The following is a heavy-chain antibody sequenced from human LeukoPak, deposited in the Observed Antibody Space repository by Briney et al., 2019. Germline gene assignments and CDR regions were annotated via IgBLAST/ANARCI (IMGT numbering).Heavy chain of an antibody. CDR3: ARGNGYYGSGSYYAYFDY. J-gene: IGHJ4*02. Sequence: SETLSLTCAVYGGSFSSYYWSWIRQPPGKGLEWIGEINHSGSTNYNPSLKSRVTISVDTSKNQFSLKLSSVTAADTAVYYCARGNGYYGSGSYYAYFDYWGQGTLVTVSS. V-gene: IGHV4-34*01. CDR2: INHSGST. D-gene: IGHD3-10*01. CDR1: GGSFSSYY.